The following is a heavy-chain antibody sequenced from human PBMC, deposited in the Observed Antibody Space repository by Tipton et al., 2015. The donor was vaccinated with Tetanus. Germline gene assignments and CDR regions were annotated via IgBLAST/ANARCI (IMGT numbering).Heavy chain of an antibody. CDR1: GYTFTGYY. J-gene: IGHJ6*02. CDR2: IDPNSGGT. Sequence: QLVQSGAEVKKPGASVKVSCKASGYTFTGYYMYWVRQAPGQGLEWMGWIDPNSGGTVYAQKFQGRVTMTRDTSISTAYMELRGLRSDDTAVYYCARDRGDYIYYGMDVWGPGTTVTVS. D-gene: IGHD3-22*01. V-gene: IGHV1-2*02. CDR3: ARDRGDYIYYGMDV.